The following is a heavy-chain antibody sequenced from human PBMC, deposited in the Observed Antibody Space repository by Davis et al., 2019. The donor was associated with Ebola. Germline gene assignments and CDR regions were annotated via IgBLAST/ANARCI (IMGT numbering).Heavy chain of an antibody. Sequence: GGSLRLSCKGSGYSFTSYWISWVRQMPGKGLEWMGRIDPSDSYTNYSPSFQGQVTISADKSISTAYLQWSSLKASDTAMYYCARRTAIPNWYFDLWGRGTLVTVSS. CDR1: GYSFTSYW. D-gene: IGHD2-2*02. CDR2: IDPSDSYT. V-gene: IGHV5-10-1*04. J-gene: IGHJ2*01. CDR3: ARRTAIPNWYFDL.